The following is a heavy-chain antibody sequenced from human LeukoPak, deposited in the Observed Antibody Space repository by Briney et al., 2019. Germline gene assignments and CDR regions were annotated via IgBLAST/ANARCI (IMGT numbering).Heavy chain of an antibody. CDR3: ARVDDLDAFDI. Sequence: GGSLRLSCATSGLTFSNHAMHWVRQGPGKGLEWVAVISDDGSSKFYADSVKGRSTIFRDNSKNTLFLQINSLRPEDTAVYYCARVDDLDAFDIWGQGTLVTVSS. CDR2: ISDDGSSK. V-gene: IGHV3-30*04. CDR1: GLTFSNHA. D-gene: IGHD2-2*03. J-gene: IGHJ3*02.